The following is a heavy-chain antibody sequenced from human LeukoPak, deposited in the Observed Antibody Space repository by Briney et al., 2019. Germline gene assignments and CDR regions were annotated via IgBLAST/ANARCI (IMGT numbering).Heavy chain of an antibody. D-gene: IGHD4-17*01. V-gene: IGHV3-48*01. CDR3: ARRKTDYGDFDY. CDR2: ISSSSSTI. Sequence: PGGSLRLSCAASGFTFSSYSMNWVRQAPGKGLEWVSYISSSSSTIYYADSVKGRFTISRDNAKNSLFLQMNNLRVDDTAIYYCARRKTDYGDFDYWGQGTPVTVSS. J-gene: IGHJ4*02. CDR1: GFTFSSYS.